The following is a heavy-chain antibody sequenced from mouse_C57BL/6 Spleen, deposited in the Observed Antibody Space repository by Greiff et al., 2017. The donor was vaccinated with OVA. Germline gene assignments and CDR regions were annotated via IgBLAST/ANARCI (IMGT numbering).Heavy chain of an antibody. D-gene: IGHD1-1*01. CDR2: INPNNGGT. V-gene: IGHV1-26*01. Sequence: EVQLQQSGPELVKPGASVKISCKASGYTFTDYYMNWVKQSHGKSLEWIGDINPNNGGTSYNQKFKGKATLTVDKSSSTAYMELRSLTSEDSAVYYSAIYGSEAMDDWGQGTSVTVSS. J-gene: IGHJ4*01. CDR3: AIYGSEAMDD. CDR1: GYTFTDYY.